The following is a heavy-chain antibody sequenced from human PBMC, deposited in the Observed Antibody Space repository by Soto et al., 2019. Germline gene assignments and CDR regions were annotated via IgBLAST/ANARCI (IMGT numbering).Heavy chain of an antibody. J-gene: IGHJ5*02. D-gene: IGHD6-19*01. V-gene: IGHV1-18*01. CDR2: ISAYNGNT. CDR3: AREGQQSGGWYGEPGGWCDP. CDR1: GYTFTSYG. Sequence: QVQLVQSGAEVKKPGASVKVSCKASGYTFTSYGISWVRQAPGQGLEWMGWISAYNGNTNYAQKLQGRDTMTTDTYXXSXYXXRRSMRADDTAVYYRAREGQQSGGWYGEPGGWCDPWGQGTLV.